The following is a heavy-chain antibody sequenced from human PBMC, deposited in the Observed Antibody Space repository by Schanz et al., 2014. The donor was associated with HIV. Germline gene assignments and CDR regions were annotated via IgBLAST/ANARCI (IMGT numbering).Heavy chain of an antibody. CDR3: AKSRFQLHWFDS. D-gene: IGHD2-2*01. Sequence: QVQLVQSGAEVKKPGASVRVSCETSGYTFFDYDINWVRQATGQGLEWMGWMNPNSGNTGYAQKFQGRVTMTRDTSISTAYMELTRLRFDDTAVYYCAKSRFQLHWFDSWGQGTLVTVSS. V-gene: IGHV1-8*02. J-gene: IGHJ5*01. CDR1: GYTFFDYD. CDR2: MNPNSGNT.